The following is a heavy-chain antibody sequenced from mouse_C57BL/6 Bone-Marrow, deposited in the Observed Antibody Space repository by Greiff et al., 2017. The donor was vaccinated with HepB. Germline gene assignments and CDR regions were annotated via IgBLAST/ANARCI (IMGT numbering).Heavy chain of an antibody. J-gene: IGHJ2*01. CDR1: GYTFTSYW. V-gene: IGHV1-50*01. CDR3: ARHRITTVVGGDC. Sequence: QVQLKESGAELVKPGASVKLSCKASGYTFTSYWMKWVKRRPGQGLGWIGEFDPSDSYTNDNQKFKGKAPLTVDTSSSTAYMQLSSMTSEDSAVYYCARHRITTVVGGDCWGQGTTRTVST. D-gene: IGHD1-1*01. CDR2: FDPSDSYT.